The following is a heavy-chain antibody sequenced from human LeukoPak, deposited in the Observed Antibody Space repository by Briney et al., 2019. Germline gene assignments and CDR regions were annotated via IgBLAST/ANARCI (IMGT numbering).Heavy chain of an antibody. CDR3: AKDRDTYGSIYYFDD. Sequence: PGRSLRLSCAASGFTFSRYGMHWVRQAPGKGLEWVAVISYDGKDEHYADSVKGRFTISRDNSKNTLYLQMNSLRAEDTAVYYCAKDRDTYGSIYYFDDWGQGTLVTVSS. CDR1: GFTFSRYG. V-gene: IGHV3-30*18. D-gene: IGHD5-18*01. CDR2: ISYDGKDE. J-gene: IGHJ4*02.